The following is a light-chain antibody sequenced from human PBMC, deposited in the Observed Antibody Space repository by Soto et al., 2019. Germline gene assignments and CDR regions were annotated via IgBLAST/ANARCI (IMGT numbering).Light chain of an antibody. CDR3: CSYAGSSTFAYV. V-gene: IGLV2-14*01. CDR2: DVS. CDR1: SSDVGGYNY. J-gene: IGLJ1*01. Sequence: QSALTQPASVSGSPGQSITISCTGTSSDVGGYNYVSWYQQHPGKAPKLMIYDVSNRPSGVSNRFSGSKSGNTASLTISGLQAEDEADYYCCSYAGSSTFAYVFGTGTKLTVL.